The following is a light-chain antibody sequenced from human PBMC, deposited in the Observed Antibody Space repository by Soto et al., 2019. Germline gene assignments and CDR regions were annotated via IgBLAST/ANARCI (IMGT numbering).Light chain of an antibody. CDR1: SSDVGAYNY. CDR3: SSYTSSISLV. J-gene: IGLJ3*02. V-gene: IGLV2-14*03. Sequence: QSVLTQPASVSGSPGQSITMSCTGTSSDVGAYNYVSWYQQHPGKAPKLLIYDVTYRPSGVSNRFSGFKSGNTASLTISGLQPEDEAYYYCSSYTSSISLVFGGGTQLTVL. CDR2: DVT.